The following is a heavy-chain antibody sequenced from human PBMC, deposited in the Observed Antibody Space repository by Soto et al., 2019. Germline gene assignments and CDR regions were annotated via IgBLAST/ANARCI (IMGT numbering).Heavy chain of an antibody. D-gene: IGHD3-22*01. CDR2: IYYSGST. V-gene: IGHV4-31*03. CDR1: GGSISSGGYY. Sequence: QVQLQESGPGLVKPSQTLSLTCTVSGGSISSGGYYWSWIRQHPGKGLEWIGYIYYSGSTYYNPSLKSRVTIAVYTSKNQFSLKLRSVTAADTAMYYCAREVGGYLPEDDYYGMDVWGQGTTVTVSS. J-gene: IGHJ6*02. CDR3: AREVGGYLPEDDYYGMDV.